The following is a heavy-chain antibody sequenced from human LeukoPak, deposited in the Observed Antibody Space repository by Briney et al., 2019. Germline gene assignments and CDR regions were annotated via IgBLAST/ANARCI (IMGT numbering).Heavy chain of an antibody. CDR3: ARDPVVPAAIGDNWFDP. V-gene: IGHV4-39*07. D-gene: IGHD2-2*02. J-gene: IGHJ5*02. CDR2: IYHSGST. Sequence: PSETLSLTCTVSGGSISSSSYYWGWIRQPPGKGLEWIGSIYHSGSTYYNPSLKSRVTISVDTSKNQFSLKLSSVTAADTAVYYCARDPVVPAAIGDNWFDPWGQGALVTVSS. CDR1: GGSISSSSYY.